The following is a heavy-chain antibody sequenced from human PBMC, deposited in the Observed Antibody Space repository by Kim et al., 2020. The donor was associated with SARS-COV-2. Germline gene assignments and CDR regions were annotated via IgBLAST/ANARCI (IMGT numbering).Heavy chain of an antibody. D-gene: IGHD3-3*01. J-gene: IGHJ6*02. Sequence: SETLSLTCTVSGGSISSSSYYWGWIRQPPGKGLEWIGSIYYSGSTYYNPSLKSRVTISVDTSKNQFSLKLSSVTAADTAVYYCARRQRRSGYFLDYYYGMDVWGQGTTVTVSS. CDR2: IYYSGST. CDR1: GGSISSSSYY. CDR3: ARRQRRSGYFLDYYYGMDV. V-gene: IGHV4-39*01.